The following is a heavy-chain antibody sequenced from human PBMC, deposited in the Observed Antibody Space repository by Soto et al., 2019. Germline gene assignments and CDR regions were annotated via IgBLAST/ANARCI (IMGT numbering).Heavy chain of an antibody. Sequence: GWSLRLSCAASGFTFSSYGMHWVRQAPGKGLEWVAVIWYDGSNKYYADSVKGRFTISRDNPKNTLYLQMNSLRAEDTAVYYCATKHEIGLKEDYYGMDVWGQGNTVAVYS. V-gene: IGHV3-33*01. CDR2: IWYDGSNK. CDR3: ATKHEIGLKEDYYGMDV. CDR1: GFTFSSYG. J-gene: IGHJ6*02.